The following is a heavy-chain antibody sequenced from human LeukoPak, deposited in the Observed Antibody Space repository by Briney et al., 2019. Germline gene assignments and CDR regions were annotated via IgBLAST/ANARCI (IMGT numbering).Heavy chain of an antibody. V-gene: IGHV4-39*07. D-gene: IGHD3-3*01. CDR2: IYHSGST. J-gene: IGHJ5*02. CDR1: GGSISSSSYY. Sequence: SETLSLTCTVSGGSISSSSYYWGWIRQPPGKGPEWIGSIYHSGSTYYNPSLKSRVTISVDTSKNQFSLKLSSVTAADTAVYYCARAHYDFWSGYYTNNWFDPWGQGTLVTVSS. CDR3: ARAHYDFWSGYYTNNWFDP.